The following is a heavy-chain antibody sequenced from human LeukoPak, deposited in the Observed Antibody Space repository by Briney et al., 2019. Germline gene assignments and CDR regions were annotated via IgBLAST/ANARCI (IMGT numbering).Heavy chain of an antibody. CDR3: ARDERDVVVVPGAMPY. J-gene: IGHJ4*02. CDR2: IVVGSGNT. CDR1: GFTFSSSA. V-gene: IGHV1-58*01. Sequence: SVKVSCKASGFTFSSSAVQWVRQARGQRLEWIGWIVVGSGNTNYAQKFQERVTITRDMSTGTVYMGLSSLRSDDTAMYYCARDERDVVVVPGAMPYWGQGTLVTVSS. D-gene: IGHD2-2*01.